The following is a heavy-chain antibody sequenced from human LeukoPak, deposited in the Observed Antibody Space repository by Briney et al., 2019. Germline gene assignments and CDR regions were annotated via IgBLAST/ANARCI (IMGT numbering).Heavy chain of an antibody. CDR1: GFTFSSYA. J-gene: IGHJ4*02. CDR3: AKDRNGGAKGWFDY. D-gene: IGHD1-26*01. V-gene: IGHV3-23*01. Sequence: GGSLRLSCAASGFTFSSYAMSWVRQAPGKGLEWVSTISGIGGSTYYAASLKGRFTISRDNSKNTLYLQMNSLRAEDTAVYYCAKDRNGGAKGWFDYWGQGTLVTVSS. CDR2: ISGIGGST.